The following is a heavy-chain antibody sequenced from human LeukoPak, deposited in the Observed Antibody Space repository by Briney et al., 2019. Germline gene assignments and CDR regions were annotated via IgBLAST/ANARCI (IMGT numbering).Heavy chain of an antibody. CDR3: AVVDTAMPWLGPGNDAFDI. CDR1: GGTFSSYA. V-gene: IGHV1-69*06. Sequence: SVKVSCKASGGTFSSYAISWVRQAPGQGLEWMGGIIPIFGTANYAQKFQGRVTITADKSTSTAYMELSSLRSEDTAVYYCAVVDTAMPWLGPGNDAFDIWGQGTMVTVSS. D-gene: IGHD5-18*01. CDR2: IIPIFGTA. J-gene: IGHJ3*02.